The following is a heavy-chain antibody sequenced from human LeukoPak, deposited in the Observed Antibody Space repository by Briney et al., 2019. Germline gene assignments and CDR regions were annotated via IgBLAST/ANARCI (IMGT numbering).Heavy chain of an antibody. CDR3: ARDPDHYGSGSPTGY. CDR1: GGTFSSYA. Sequence: VASVKVSCKASGGTFSSYAISWVRQAPGQGLEWMGGIIPIFGTANYAQKFQGRVTITADESTSTAYMELSSLRSEDTAVYYCARDPDHYGSGSPTGYWGQGTLVTVSS. V-gene: IGHV1-69*13. CDR2: IIPIFGTA. J-gene: IGHJ4*02. D-gene: IGHD3-10*01.